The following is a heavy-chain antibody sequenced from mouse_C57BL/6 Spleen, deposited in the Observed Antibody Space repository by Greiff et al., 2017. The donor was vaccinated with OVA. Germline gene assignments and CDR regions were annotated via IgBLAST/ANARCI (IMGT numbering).Heavy chain of an antibody. CDR3: SRGDTTIEATDY. D-gene: IGHD1-1*01. CDR1: GFNIKDYY. V-gene: IGHV14-2*01. J-gene: IGHJ2*01. CDR2: IDPEDGDT. Sequence: DVQLQESGAELVKPGASVKLSCTASGFNIKDYYMHWVKQRTEQVLEWIGRIDPEDGDTKYAPKFQGKATITADTSSSTAYLQLSSLTSEDAAVYYGSRGDTTIEATDYWGQGTTLTVSS.